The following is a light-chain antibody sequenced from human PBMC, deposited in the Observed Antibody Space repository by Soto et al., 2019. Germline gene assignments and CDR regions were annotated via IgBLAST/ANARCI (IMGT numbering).Light chain of an antibody. Sequence: QSVLAQPPSASGTPGQRVTISCSGGSSNIGANTVSWYQHLPGMAPKLLIYIDNQRPSGAPDRFSGSKSGTSASLAISGLQSEDEVDYYCAAWDDSLNGYVFGTGTKVTVL. J-gene: IGLJ1*01. V-gene: IGLV1-44*01. CDR2: IDN. CDR1: SSNIGANT. CDR3: AAWDDSLNGYV.